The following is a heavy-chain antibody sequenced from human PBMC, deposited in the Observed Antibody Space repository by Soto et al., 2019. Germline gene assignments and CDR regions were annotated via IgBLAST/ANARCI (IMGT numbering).Heavy chain of an antibody. V-gene: IGHV3-30*03. CDR1: GFTFSSYG. CDR3: ARQRAVPDAFDI. J-gene: IGHJ3*02. CDR2: ISYDGSNK. Sequence: QVQLVESGGGVVQPGRSLRLSCAASGFTFSSYGMHWVRQAPGKGLEWVAVISYDGSNKYYADSVKGRFTISRDNSKNTLYLQMNSLRAEDTAVYYCARQRAVPDAFDIWGQGTMVTVSS.